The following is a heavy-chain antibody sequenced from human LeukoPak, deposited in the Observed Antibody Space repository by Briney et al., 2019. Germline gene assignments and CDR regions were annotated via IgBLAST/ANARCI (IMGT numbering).Heavy chain of an antibody. CDR3: ARGPYSSNWYVDY. CDR2: ISRTGNSI. Sequence: PGGSLRLSCAASGFTLSSYEMNWVRLAPGEGLECISYISRTGNSIYYADSVKGRYTISRDSAKNSLYLQMNSLRAEDTAVYYCARGPYSSNWYVDYWGQGTLVTVAS. D-gene: IGHD6-13*01. CDR1: GFTLSSYE. V-gene: IGHV3-48*03. J-gene: IGHJ4*02.